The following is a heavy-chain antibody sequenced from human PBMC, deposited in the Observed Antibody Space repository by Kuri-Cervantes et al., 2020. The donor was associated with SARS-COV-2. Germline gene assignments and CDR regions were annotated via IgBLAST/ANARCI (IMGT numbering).Heavy chain of an antibody. CDR2: MNPNSGNT. V-gene: IGHV1-8*01. Sequence: ASVKVSCKASGYAFTSYDINWVRQATGQGLEWMGWMNPNSGNTGYAQKFQGRVTMTRNTSISTAYMELSSLRSEDTAVYYCARGAAGPSSPGADYWGQGTLVTVSS. CDR3: ARGAAGPSSPGADY. J-gene: IGHJ4*02. D-gene: IGHD2-8*02. CDR1: GYAFTSYD.